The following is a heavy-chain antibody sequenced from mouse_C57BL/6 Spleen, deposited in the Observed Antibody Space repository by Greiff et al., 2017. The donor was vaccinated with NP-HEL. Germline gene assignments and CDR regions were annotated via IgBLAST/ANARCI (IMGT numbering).Heavy chain of an antibody. J-gene: IGHJ2*01. D-gene: IGHD1-1*01. CDR2: INPNNGGT. V-gene: IGHV1-26*01. Sequence: EVQLQQSGPELVKPGASVKISCKASGYTFTDYYMNWVKQSHGKSLEWIGDINPNNGGTSYNQKFKGKATLTVDKSSSTAYMELRSLTSEDSAVYYCARSLLPYFDYWGQGTTLTVSS. CDR1: GYTFTDYY. CDR3: ARSLLPYFDY.